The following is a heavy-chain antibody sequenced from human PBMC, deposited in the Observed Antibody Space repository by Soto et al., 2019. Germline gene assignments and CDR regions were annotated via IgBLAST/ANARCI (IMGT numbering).Heavy chain of an antibody. Sequence: QVQLVQSGAEVKEPGSSVKVSCKASGGGNLRDYRTTWLRRAPGQGLEWMGGLIPKLASANYAQKFQGRVTITADESTSSVCIQLRSPRSDDTAVSYCARGGERYNFGAVYWGQGTPVTVSS. CDR2: LIPKLASA. D-gene: IGHD5-12*01. J-gene: IGHJ4*02. CDR3: ARGGERYNFGAVY. V-gene: IGHV1-69*01. CDR1: GGGNLRDYR.